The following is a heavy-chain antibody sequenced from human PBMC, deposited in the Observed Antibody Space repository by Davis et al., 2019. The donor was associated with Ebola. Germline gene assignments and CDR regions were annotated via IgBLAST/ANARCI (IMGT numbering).Heavy chain of an antibody. V-gene: IGHV1-8*01. CDR3: AADEGEILWFGELNV. CDR1: GYTFTSYD. CDR2: MNPNSGNT. J-gene: IGHJ6*02. Sequence: ASVKVSCKASGYTFTSYDINWVRQATGQGLEWMGWMNPNSGNTGYAQKFQERVTITRDMSTSTAYMELSSLRSEDTAVYYCAADEGEILWFGELNVWGQGTTVTVSS. D-gene: IGHD3-10*01.